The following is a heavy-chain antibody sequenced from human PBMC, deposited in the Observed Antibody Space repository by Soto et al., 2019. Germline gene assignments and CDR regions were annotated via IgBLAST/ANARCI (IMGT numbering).Heavy chain of an antibody. CDR2: IYWDDDK. D-gene: IGHD2-2*02. Sequence: QITLKESGPTLVKPTQPLTLTCTFSGFSLSTSGVGVGWIRQPPGKALEWLALIYWDDDKRYSPSLKSRLTITKDTSKNQVVLRMTNMDPVDTATYYWAHKPYQLLYRNAFDIWGQGTMVTVSS. V-gene: IGHV2-5*02. CDR1: GFSLSTSGVG. J-gene: IGHJ3*02. CDR3: AHKPYQLLYRNAFDI.